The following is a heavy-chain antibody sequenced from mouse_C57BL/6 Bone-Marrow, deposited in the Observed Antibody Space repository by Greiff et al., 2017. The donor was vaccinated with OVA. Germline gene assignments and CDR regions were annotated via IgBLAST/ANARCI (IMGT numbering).Heavy chain of an antibody. Sequence: EVHLVESGGDLVKPGGSLKLSCAASGFTFSSYGMSWVRQTPDKRLEWVATISSGGSYTYYPDSVKGRFTISRDNAKNTLYLQMSSLKSEDTAMYYCARQRYDSTGDYWGQGTTLTVSS. D-gene: IGHD2-4*01. J-gene: IGHJ2*01. CDR2: ISSGGSYT. CDR3: ARQRYDSTGDY. CDR1: GFTFSSYG. V-gene: IGHV5-6*01.